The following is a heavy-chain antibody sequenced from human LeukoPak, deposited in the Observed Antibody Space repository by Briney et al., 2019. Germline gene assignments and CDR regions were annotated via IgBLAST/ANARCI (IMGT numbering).Heavy chain of an antibody. Sequence: GGALTPSCLVFGFTFSSYCMRWVRQAPRKGLEWVANINHDGSEKHFVIPVKAHFPIPRDNATNSLFLQVNSLRAEETAVYYCGREYDYGVSWADYWGQGTLVTVYS. V-gene: IGHV3-7*01. J-gene: IGHJ4*02. CDR2: INHDGSEK. CDR1: GFTFSSYC. D-gene: IGHD5-12*01. CDR3: GREYDYGVSWADY.